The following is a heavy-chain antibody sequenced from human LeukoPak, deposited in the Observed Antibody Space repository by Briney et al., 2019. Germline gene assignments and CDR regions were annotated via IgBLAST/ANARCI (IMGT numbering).Heavy chain of an antibody. Sequence: PSETLSLTCTVSGGSISSYYWSWIRQPPGKGLEWIGYIYYSGSTNFNPSLKSRVTISVDTSKNQFSLKLSSVTAADTAVYYCARVNPTDIFDYWGQGTLVTVSS. V-gene: IGHV4-59*12. CDR1: GGSISSYY. J-gene: IGHJ4*02. CDR2: IYYSGST. CDR3: ARVNPTDIFDY. D-gene: IGHD2-15*01.